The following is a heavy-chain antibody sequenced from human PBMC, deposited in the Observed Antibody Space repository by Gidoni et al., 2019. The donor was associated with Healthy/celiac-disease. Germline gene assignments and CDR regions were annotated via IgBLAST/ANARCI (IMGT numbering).Heavy chain of an antibody. D-gene: IGHD2-8*01. CDR2: IYYSGST. CDR1: GGSISSSSSY. V-gene: IGHV4-39*01. CDR3: ARLGPSNGYSDY. J-gene: IGHJ4*02. Sequence: QLPLQESGPGLVKPSETLSLTCTVSGGSISSSSSYWGWIRQPPGKGLEWIGSIYYSGSTYYNPSLKSRVTISVDTSKNQFSLKLSSVTAADTAVYYGARLGPSNGYSDYWGQGTLVTVSS.